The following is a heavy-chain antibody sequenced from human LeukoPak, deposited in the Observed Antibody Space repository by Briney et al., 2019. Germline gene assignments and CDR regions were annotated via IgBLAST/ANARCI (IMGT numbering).Heavy chain of an antibody. Sequence: GGSLRLSCVASGFTFNNYAMTWVRQAPGKGLEWVSAISGSGYSTYYADSVKGRFTISRDNSKNTLYLQMNSLRAEDTAVYYCAREGPRMATTDYWGQGTLVTVSS. CDR3: AREGPRMATTDY. CDR1: GFTFNNYA. D-gene: IGHD5-24*01. J-gene: IGHJ4*02. V-gene: IGHV3-23*01. CDR2: ISGSGYST.